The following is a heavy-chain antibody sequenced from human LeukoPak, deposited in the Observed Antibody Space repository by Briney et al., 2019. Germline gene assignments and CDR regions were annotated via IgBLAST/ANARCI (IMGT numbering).Heavy chain of an antibody. CDR3: AKGYSGIVVVIANFDY. J-gene: IGHJ4*02. CDR1: GFTFSSYA. Sequence: PGGSLRLSCAASGFTFSSYAMSWVRQAPGKGLEWVSAISGSGGSTYYADSVKGRLTISRDNSKNTLYLQMNSLRAEDTAVYYCAKGYSGIVVVIANFDYWGQGTLVTVSS. D-gene: IGHD3-22*01. V-gene: IGHV3-23*01. CDR2: ISGSGGST.